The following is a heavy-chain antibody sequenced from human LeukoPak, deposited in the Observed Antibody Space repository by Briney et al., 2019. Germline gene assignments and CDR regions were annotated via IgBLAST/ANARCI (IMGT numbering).Heavy chain of an antibody. CDR3: ARVTEYYGSGRRHNYYSHYMDV. D-gene: IGHD3-10*01. CDR2: IYYSGST. J-gene: IGHJ6*03. CDR1: GGSINSYY. V-gene: IGHV4-59*01. Sequence: SETLSLTCTVAGGSINSYYWSWIRQPPGKGLEWIGYIYYSGSTNYNPSLKSRVTISVDTSKNQFSLRLNSVTAADTAVYYCARVTEYYGSGRRHNYYSHYMDVWGKGTTVTISS.